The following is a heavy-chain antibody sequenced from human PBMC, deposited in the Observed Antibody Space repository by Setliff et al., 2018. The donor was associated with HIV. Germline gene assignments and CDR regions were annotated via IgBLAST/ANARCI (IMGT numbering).Heavy chain of an antibody. D-gene: IGHD4-17*01. Sequence: ASVKVSCKASGYTFTDYVINWVRQAPGQGLEWMGWINTDSVHPTYAQAFTGRFVFSFDTSVRTQYLQATSLKPEDTAVYFCARDDYANTDLDYWGPGTLVTVSS. V-gene: IGHV7-4-1*02. CDR3: ARDDYANTDLDY. J-gene: IGHJ4*02. CDR2: INTDSVHP. CDR1: GYTFTDYV.